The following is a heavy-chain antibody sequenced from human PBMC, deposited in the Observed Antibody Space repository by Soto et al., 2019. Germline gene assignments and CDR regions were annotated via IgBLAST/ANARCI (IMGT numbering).Heavy chain of an antibody. Sequence: PSETLSLSCTVSGGSISSYYWSWIRQPPGKGLEWIGYIYDSGSTNYNPSLKSRVTISVDTSKNQFSLKLTSVTAADTAVYYCAAPPRYWGQGTLVTVSS. V-gene: IGHV4-59*01. J-gene: IGHJ4*02. D-gene: IGHD6-6*01. CDR2: IYDSGST. CDR1: GGSISSYY. CDR3: AAPPRY.